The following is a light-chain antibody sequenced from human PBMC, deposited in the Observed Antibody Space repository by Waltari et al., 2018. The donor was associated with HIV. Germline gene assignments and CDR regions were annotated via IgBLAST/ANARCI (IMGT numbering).Light chain of an antibody. CDR2: DNN. CDR3: GTWDTSLSAGL. J-gene: IGLJ2*01. Sequence: QSVLTQPPSVSAAPGPRVTIPCSGSTSTLGTTYVSWYQQFPGTAPKLLIYDNNHRSSGIPDRFSGSKSGTSATLAITGLQTEDEADYYCGTWDTSLSAGLFGGGTKVTVL. V-gene: IGLV1-51*01. CDR1: TSTLGTTY.